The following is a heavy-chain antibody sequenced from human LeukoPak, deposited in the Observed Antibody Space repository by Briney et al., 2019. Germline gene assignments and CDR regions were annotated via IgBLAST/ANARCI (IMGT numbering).Heavy chain of an antibody. CDR1: GFTFSNAW. J-gene: IGHJ4*02. CDR2: IKSKTDGGTT. D-gene: IGHD3-3*01. V-gene: IGHV3-15*01. CDR3: TTVFLEGNYALDY. Sequence: GGSLRLSCAASGFTFSNAWMSWVRQAPGKGPEWVGRIKSKTDGGTTDYAAPVKGRFTISRDDSKNTLYLQMNSLKTEDTAVYYCTTVFLEGNYALDYWGQGTLVTVSS.